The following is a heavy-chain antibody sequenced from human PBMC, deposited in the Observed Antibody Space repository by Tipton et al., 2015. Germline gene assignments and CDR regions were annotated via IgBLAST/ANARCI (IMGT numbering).Heavy chain of an antibody. CDR3: ARGAYYYDSRGYYHFWYFDL. D-gene: IGHD3-22*01. J-gene: IGHJ2*01. V-gene: IGHV4-39*01. CDR1: GGSISSSSYY. CDR2: IYYSGST. Sequence: TLSLTCTVSGGSISSSSYYWGWIRQPPGKGLEWIGSIYYSGSTYYNPSLKSRVTISVDTSKNQFSLKLSSVTAADTAVYYCARGAYYYDSRGYYHFWYFDLWGRGTLV.